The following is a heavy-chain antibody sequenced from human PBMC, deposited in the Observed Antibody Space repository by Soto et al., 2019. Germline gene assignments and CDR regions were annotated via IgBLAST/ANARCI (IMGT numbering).Heavy chain of an antibody. Sequence: QVHLVQSGSEVKKPGSTVTVSCKASGGTFNTYTFSWVRQAPGQGLEWMGSILPIMGSVNYAHDFRGRLSITADPSTTTAYMELTSLTSHDTAIYYCARIPRYSYPTSDPLDNWGQGTLVTIYS. CDR2: ILPIMGSV. V-gene: IGHV1-69*01. D-gene: IGHD2-15*01. CDR3: ARIPRYSYPTSDPLDN. J-gene: IGHJ4*02. CDR1: GGTFNTYT.